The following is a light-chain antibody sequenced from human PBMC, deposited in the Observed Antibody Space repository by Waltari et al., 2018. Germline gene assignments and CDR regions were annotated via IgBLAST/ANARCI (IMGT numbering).Light chain of an antibody. CDR3: QQYDSLPT. V-gene: IGKV3-20*01. Sequence: EIVLTQSPGTLSLSPGERATLSCRASQEISSNYLAWYQHRAGQAPRLLIYGVSTRATGIPDRISVSGSGTDYTLTISRLEPEDFAVYYCQQYDSLPTFGQGTKLEIK. CDR1: QEISSNY. CDR2: GVS. J-gene: IGKJ2*01.